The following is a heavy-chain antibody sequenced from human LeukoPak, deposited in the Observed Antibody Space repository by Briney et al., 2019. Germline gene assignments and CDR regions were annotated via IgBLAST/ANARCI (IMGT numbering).Heavy chain of an antibody. D-gene: IGHD7-27*01. CDR2: ISWNSGSI. J-gene: IGHJ4*02. CDR1: GFTFDDYA. V-gene: IGHV3-9*01. CDR3: AKPWGSRIQYFDY. Sequence: GGSLRLSCAASGFTFDDYAMHWVRQAPGKGLEWVSGISWNSGSIGYADSVKGRFTISRDNAKNSLYLQMNSLRAEDTAVYYCAKPWGSRIQYFDYWGQGTLVTVSS.